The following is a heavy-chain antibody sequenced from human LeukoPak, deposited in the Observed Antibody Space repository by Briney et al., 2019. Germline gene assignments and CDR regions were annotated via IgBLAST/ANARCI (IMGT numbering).Heavy chain of an antibody. V-gene: IGHV1-69*04. J-gene: IGHJ4*02. D-gene: IGHD6-19*01. CDR2: IIPILGIA. CDR3: ARDLLGQWLGVDY. CDR1: GGTFSSYA. Sequence: ASVKVSCKASGGTFSSYATSWVRQAPGQGLEWMGRIIPILGIANYAQKFQGRVTITADKSTSTAYMELSSLRSEDTAVYYCARDLLGQWLGVDYWGQGTLVTVSS.